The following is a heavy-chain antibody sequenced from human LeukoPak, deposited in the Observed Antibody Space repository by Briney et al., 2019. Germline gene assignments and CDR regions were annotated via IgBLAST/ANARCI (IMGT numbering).Heavy chain of an antibody. V-gene: IGHV3-48*01. CDR3: AREEYYYDSSGYRPYGDY. J-gene: IGHJ4*02. CDR2: ISSSSSTI. D-gene: IGHD3-22*01. CDR1: GFTFSSYS. Sequence: GGSLRLSCAASGFTFSSYSMNWVRQAPGKGLEWVSYISSSSSTIYYADSVKGRFTISRDNAKNSLYLQMNSLRAEDTAVYYCAREEYYYDSSGYRPYGDYWGQGTLVTVSS.